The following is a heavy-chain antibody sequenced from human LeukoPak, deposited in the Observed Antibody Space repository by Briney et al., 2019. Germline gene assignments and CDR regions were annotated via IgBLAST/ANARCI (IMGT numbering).Heavy chain of an antibody. Sequence: HPGNSLRLSCAASGFTFKNFGMHWVRQAPGKGLEWVAGIWYNGKNKYHADSVKGRSTISRDNSESTLYLQMNSLRAEDTAVYYCARDKLRGYFDYWGQGTLVTVSS. CDR3: ARDKLRGYFDY. CDR1: GFTFKNFG. V-gene: IGHV3-33*01. J-gene: IGHJ4*02. CDR2: IWYNGKNK.